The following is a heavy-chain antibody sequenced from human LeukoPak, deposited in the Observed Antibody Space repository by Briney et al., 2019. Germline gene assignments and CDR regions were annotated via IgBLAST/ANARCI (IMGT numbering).Heavy chain of an antibody. CDR1: GYTFTSYG. D-gene: IGHD6-13*01. CDR3: ARAGYSSSWYEGAFDY. V-gene: IGHV1-18*01. Sequence: ASVKVSCKASGYTFTSYGISWVRQAPGQGLEWMGWISAYNGNTNYAQKLQGRVTMTTDTSTSTAYMELRSLRSDDTAVYYCARAGYSSSWYEGAFDYWGQGTLVTVSS. CDR2: ISAYNGNT. J-gene: IGHJ4*02.